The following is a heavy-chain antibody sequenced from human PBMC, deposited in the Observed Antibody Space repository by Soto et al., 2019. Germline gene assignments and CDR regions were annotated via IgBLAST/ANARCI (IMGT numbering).Heavy chain of an antibody. Sequence: QVQLQESGPGLVKPSETLSLTCTVSGGSISSYYWSWIRQPPGKGLEWIGYIYYSGRTNYNPSLHSRVTIAVDPSKNQFSLKLTSVTAADAAVYYCARAKAPLYISSWDWFDPWGQGTLVTVSS. CDR3: ARAKAPLYISSWDWFDP. D-gene: IGHD6-13*01. V-gene: IGHV4-59*08. CDR2: IYYSGRT. CDR1: GGSISSYY. J-gene: IGHJ5*02.